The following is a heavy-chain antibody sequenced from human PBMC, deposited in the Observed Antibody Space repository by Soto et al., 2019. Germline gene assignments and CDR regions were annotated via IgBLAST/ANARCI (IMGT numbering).Heavy chain of an antibody. CDR2: IYYSGST. V-gene: IGHV4-59*01. CDR3: ARRYGGNFDC. J-gene: IGHJ4*02. D-gene: IGHD1-26*01. Sequence: PSXTLSVTCTVSGGSISSYYWRWIRQPPGKGLEWIGYIYYSGSTNYNPSLKSRVTISVDTSKNQFSLRLSSVTAADTAVYYCARRYGGNFDCWGQGTLVTVSS. CDR1: GGSISSYY.